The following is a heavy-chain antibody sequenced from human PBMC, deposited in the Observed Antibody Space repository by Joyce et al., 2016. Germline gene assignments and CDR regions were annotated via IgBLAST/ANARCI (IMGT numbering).Heavy chain of an antibody. V-gene: IGHV1-69*12. Sequence: QVLLVQSGATVKRPGSSLKVSCKSSGGAFSNFTVNWVRQAPGQRLEWVGGIIPVFGSAKYAEHFQGRVTLTADLSTRTAFMELSSLASADTAVYYCARGGTSSDHFFFYTLDIWGPGTTVIVSS. D-gene: IGHD1-14*01. CDR2: IIPVFGSA. CDR3: ARGGTSSDHFFFYTLDI. CDR1: GGAFSNFT. J-gene: IGHJ6*02.